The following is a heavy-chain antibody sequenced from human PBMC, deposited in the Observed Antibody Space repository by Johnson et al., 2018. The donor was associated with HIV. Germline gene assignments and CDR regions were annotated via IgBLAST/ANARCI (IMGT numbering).Heavy chain of an antibody. J-gene: IGHJ3*02. CDR3: ARAAAVGLDAFDI. CDR2: LSYDGSNK. CDR1: GFAFSSYG. Sequence: QMLLVESGGGVVQPGRSLRLSCAASGFAFSSYGMHWVRQAPGKGLEWVAILSYDGSNKYYADSVKGRFTISRDNSKNTLYLQMNSLRAEDTALYYCARAAAVGLDAFDIWGQGTMVTVSS. V-gene: IGHV3-30*03. D-gene: IGHD6-13*01.